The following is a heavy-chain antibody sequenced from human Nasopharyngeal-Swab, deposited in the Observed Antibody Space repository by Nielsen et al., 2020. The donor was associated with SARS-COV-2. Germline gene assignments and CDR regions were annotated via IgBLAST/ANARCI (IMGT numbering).Heavy chain of an antibody. D-gene: IGHD5-24*01. V-gene: IGHV4-34*01. Sequence: SETLSLTCSASGGSFNGFYWNWIRQAPGKGLEWVGEITHNERTNYNPSLKSRIAMLVDTSNNQVSLKVSSVSAGDTAVYYCARAGRVGDAYTGLDVWGPGTTVTVSS. CDR2: ITHNERT. J-gene: IGHJ6*02. CDR1: GGSFNGFY. CDR3: ARAGRVGDAYTGLDV.